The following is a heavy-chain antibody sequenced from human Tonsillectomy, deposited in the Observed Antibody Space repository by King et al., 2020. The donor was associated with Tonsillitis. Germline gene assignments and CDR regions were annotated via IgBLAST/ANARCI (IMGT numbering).Heavy chain of an antibody. V-gene: IGHV2-5*01. CDR2: IYWNDDK. J-gene: IGHJ4*02. D-gene: IGHD4-17*01. Sequence: TLKESGPTLVKPTQTLTLTCTFSGFSLSTSGVGAGWIRQPPGKALEWLALIYWNDDKRYSPSLRSRLTITNDTSKNQVVLTLTDMDPVDTATYYCAHLMTTVTTGYFGYWGQGALVTVSS. CDR1: GFSLSTSGVG. CDR3: AHLMTTVTTGYFGY.